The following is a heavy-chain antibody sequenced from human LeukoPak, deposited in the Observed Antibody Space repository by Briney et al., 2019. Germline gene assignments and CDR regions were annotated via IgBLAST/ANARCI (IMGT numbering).Heavy chain of an antibody. CDR1: GVSISSNLW. CDR3: ARVGYSSSGNYYNDRGAFDY. Sequence: SETLSLTCAVSGVSISSNLWWTWVRQPPGKGLEWIAEIHHSGSINYNPSLKSRVTISVDKAKNQFSLNLNSVTAADTAVYYCARVGYSSSGNYYNDRGAFDYWGQGTLVTVSS. J-gene: IGHJ4*02. D-gene: IGHD3-10*01. CDR2: IHHSGSI. V-gene: IGHV4-4*02.